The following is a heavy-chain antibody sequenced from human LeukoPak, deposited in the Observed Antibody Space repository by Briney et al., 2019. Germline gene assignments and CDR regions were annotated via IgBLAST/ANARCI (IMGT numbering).Heavy chain of an antibody. V-gene: IGHV4-59*01. Sequence: SETLSLTCIVSGGSMDSFYWSWIRQSPGGGLEWIGYIYYSGTTNYNPSLRSRLTISVDTYKNQFSLKLSSVTAADTAVYYCARLARLTLIRGVTGYHSLDVWGKGPRSPSRQ. D-gene: IGHD3-10*01. CDR3: ARLARLTLIRGVTGYHSLDV. CDR1: GGSMDSFY. CDR2: IYYSGTT. J-gene: IGHJ6*01.